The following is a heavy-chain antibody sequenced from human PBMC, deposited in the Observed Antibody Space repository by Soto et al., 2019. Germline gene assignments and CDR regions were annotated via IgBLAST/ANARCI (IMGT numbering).Heavy chain of an antibody. CDR2: INPNSGGT. V-gene: IGHV1-2*04. D-gene: IGHD2-15*01. J-gene: IGHJ4*02. CDR1: GYTFTGYY. Sequence: QVQLVQSGAEVKKPGASVKVSCKASGYTFTGYYMHWVRQAPGQGLEWMGWINPNSGGTNYAQKFQGWVTMTRDTSISTAYMQLSRLRSDDTAVYYCARARGGCSGGSCLYDYWGKGTLVTVSS. CDR3: ARARGGCSGGSCLYDY.